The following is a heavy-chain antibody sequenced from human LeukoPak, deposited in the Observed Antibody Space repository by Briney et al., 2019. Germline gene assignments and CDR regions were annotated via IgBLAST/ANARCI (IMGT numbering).Heavy chain of an antibody. V-gene: IGHV1-46*01. CDR1: GYTFTGYY. D-gene: IGHD1-26*01. CDR3: ARDPSSGSYGEKYYFDY. J-gene: IGHJ4*02. CDR2: INPSGGST. Sequence: ASVKVSCKASGYTFTGYYMHWVRQAPGQGLEWMGIINPSGGSTSYAQKFQGRVTMTRDTSTSTVYMELSSLRSEDTAVYYCARDPSSGSYGEKYYFDYWGQGTLVTVSS.